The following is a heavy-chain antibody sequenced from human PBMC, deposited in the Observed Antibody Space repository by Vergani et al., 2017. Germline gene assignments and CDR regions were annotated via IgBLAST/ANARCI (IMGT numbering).Heavy chain of an antibody. CDR3: ANSVIAGNVGVAYFGMDV. D-gene: IGHD2/OR15-2a*01. CDR2: IQYDGSDI. V-gene: IGHV3-30*02. J-gene: IGHJ6*02. Sequence: VQLVESGGGLVQPGGSLRLSCVASGFSVSNSGMHWVRQTPGKGLEWVAFIQYDGSDIFYADFVEGRFTISRDNSKNTVNLQMNSLRTEDTAVYFCANSVIAGNVGVAYFGMDVWGRGTTVTVSS. CDR1: GFSVSNSG.